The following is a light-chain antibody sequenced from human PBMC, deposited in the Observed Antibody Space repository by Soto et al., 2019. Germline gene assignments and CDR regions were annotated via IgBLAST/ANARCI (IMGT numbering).Light chain of an antibody. Sequence: DIVMTQSPDSLAVSLGERATINCKSSQSVLYRSNNKNYLAWYQQKPGQPPKLLIYWASTRESGVPDRFSGSGSGTEFTLTISSLQAEDVAVYYCQQYYTSPLTFGQGTQVEIK. J-gene: IGKJ1*01. CDR1: QSVLYRSNNKNY. CDR3: QQYYTSPLT. CDR2: WAS. V-gene: IGKV4-1*01.